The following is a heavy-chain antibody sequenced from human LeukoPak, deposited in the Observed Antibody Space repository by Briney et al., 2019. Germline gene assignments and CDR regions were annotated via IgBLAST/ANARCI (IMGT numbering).Heavy chain of an antibody. CDR1: GFTSSIFP. Sequence: QPGRSLRLSCEASGFTSSIFPMHWVRQAPGKGLEWVALISSGSEKYYADSVKGRFTISRDNSKNMLYLQMNSLRADDTAVYYCARDLELSAVYYFDSWGQGTLVIVSS. J-gene: IGHJ4*02. D-gene: IGHD3-3*01. CDR3: ARDLELSAVYYFDS. V-gene: IGHV3-30*04. CDR2: ISSGSEK.